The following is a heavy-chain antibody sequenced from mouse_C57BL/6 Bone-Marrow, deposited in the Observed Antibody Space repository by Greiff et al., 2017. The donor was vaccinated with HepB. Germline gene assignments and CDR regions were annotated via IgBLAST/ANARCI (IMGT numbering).Heavy chain of an antibody. CDR2: IDPNSGGT. CDR1: GYTFTSYW. Sequence: QVQLQQPGAELVKPGASVKLSCKASGYTFTSYWMHWVKQRPGRGLEWIGRIDPNSGGTKYNEKFKSTATLTVDKPSSTAYMQLSSLTSEDSAVYYCARDTTVVAYYAMDYWGQGTSVTVSS. V-gene: IGHV1-72*01. CDR3: ARDTTVVAYYAMDY. J-gene: IGHJ4*01. D-gene: IGHD1-1*01.